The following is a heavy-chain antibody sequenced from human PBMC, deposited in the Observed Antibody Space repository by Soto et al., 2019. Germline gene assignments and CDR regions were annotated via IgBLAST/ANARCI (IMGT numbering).Heavy chain of an antibody. CDR3: ARDHTEMVVAATLGAFDI. Sequence: ASVKVSCKASGYTFTGNYMHWVRQAPGQGLEWMGWINPNSGGTNYAQKFQGWVTMTRDTSISTAYMELSRLRSDDTAVYYCARDHTEMVVAATLGAFDIWGQGTMVTVSS. V-gene: IGHV1-2*04. D-gene: IGHD2-15*01. CDR2: INPNSGGT. J-gene: IGHJ3*02. CDR1: GYTFTGNY.